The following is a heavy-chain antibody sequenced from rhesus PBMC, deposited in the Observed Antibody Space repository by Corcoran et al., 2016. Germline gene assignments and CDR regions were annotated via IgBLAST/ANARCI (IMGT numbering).Heavy chain of an antibody. D-gene: IGHD2-39*02. Sequence: QLQLQESGPGLVKPSETLSVTCAVSGGSISSSYWSWIRQAPGKGLAWFGYNYGSGSNTNYNPSLKCRGTLSVDPSKTQLSLQLSSGTAADTAVYYCASDRWDASGVFDYWGQGVLVTVSS. J-gene: IGHJ4*01. CDR3: ASDRWDASGVFDY. V-gene: IGHV4-169*02. CDR1: GGSISSSY. CDR2: NYGSGSNT.